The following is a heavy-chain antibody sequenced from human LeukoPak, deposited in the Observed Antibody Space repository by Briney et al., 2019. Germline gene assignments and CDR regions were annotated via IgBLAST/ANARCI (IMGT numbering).Heavy chain of an antibody. D-gene: IGHD6-19*01. CDR2: ISHDGGDE. J-gene: IGHJ4*02. V-gene: IGHV3-30*03. CDR3: ARGNQWLIDY. CDR1: GFTFSSYG. Sequence: GGSLRLSCAASGFTFSSYGMPWVRQAAGKGLEWVSLISHDGGDERYADSVKGRFTISRDNSKSTLYLQMNSLRVEDTAVYYCARGNQWLIDYWGQGTQVTVSS.